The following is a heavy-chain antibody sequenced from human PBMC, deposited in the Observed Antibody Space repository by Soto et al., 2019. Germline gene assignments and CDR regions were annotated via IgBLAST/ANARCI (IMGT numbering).Heavy chain of an antibody. CDR1: GYSFTSYW. Sequence: GESLKISCNGSGYSFTSYWISWVRQMPWKGLEWMGRIDPSDSYTNYSPSFQGHVTISADKSISTAYLQWSSLKASDTAMYYCARHEPPYGSGDNYYYYGMDVWGQGTAVTVS. J-gene: IGHJ6*02. CDR2: IDPSDSYT. V-gene: IGHV5-10-1*01. D-gene: IGHD3-10*01. CDR3: ARHEPPYGSGDNYYYYGMDV.